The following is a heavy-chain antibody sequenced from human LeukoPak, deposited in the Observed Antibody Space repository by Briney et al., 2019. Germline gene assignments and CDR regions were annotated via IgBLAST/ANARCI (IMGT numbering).Heavy chain of an antibody. D-gene: IGHD2-21*02. Sequence: SETLSLTCTVSGGSITSSSYYWGWIRQPPGKGLEWIGSIYYSGSTYYNPSLKSRVAISVDTSKNQFSLKLSSVTAADTAVHYCARGHCYGGDCYFDYWGPGTLVTVSS. CDR1: GGSITSSSYY. J-gene: IGHJ4*02. V-gene: IGHV4-39*01. CDR3: ARGHCYGGDCYFDY. CDR2: IYYSGST.